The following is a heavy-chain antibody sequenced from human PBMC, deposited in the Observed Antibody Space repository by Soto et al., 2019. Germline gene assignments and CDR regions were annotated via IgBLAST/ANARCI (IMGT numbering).Heavy chain of an antibody. J-gene: IGHJ4*02. V-gene: IGHV3-23*01. D-gene: IGHD2-15*01. CDR3: ASQRGIVVVAAADY. CDR1: GFTFSSYA. CDR2: ISGSAGST. Sequence: GGSLRLSCAASGFTFSSYAMSWVRQAPGKGLEWVSAISGSAGSTFYADSVKGRFTISRDNPKNTLYLQMNSLRAEDTAVYYCASQRGIVVVAAADYWGPGTLVTVSS.